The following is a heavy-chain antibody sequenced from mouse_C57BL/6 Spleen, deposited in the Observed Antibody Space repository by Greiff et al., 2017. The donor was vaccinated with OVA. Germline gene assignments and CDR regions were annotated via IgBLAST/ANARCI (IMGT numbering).Heavy chain of an antibody. CDR2: ILPGSGST. D-gene: IGHD2-3*01. V-gene: IGHV1-9*01. CDR3: ARDDGYYPAWFAY. J-gene: IGHJ3*01. CDR1: GYTFTGYW. Sequence: QVQLQQSGAELMKPGASVKLSCKATGYTFTGYWIEWVKQRPGHGLEWIGEILPGSGSTYYNEKFKGKATFTADTSSNTAYMQLRSLTTEDSAIYYCARDDGYYPAWFAYWGQGTLVTVSA.